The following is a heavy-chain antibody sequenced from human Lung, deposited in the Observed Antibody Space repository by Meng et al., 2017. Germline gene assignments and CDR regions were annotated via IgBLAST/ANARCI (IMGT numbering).Heavy chain of an antibody. CDR1: ADTFANYA. CDR3: ATARFSFLLGFDY. V-gene: IGHV1-18*01. J-gene: IGHJ4*02. CDR2: ISTHNGNT. Sequence: QVQLVQSGAEIKKPGASVKVSCKASADTFANYAISWVRQAPGQGLEWMGRISTHNGNTNYALKLQGRVTVTTDTSTSTAYMELRNLRSDDTAIYYCATARFSFLLGFDYWVQGTLVTVSS. D-gene: IGHD2-8*02.